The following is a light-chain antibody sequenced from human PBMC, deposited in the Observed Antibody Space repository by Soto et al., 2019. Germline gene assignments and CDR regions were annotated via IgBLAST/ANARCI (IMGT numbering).Light chain of an antibody. CDR1: QGIRNA. CDR3: LQDYSYPRT. Sequence: AIQMTPSPSSLSASVGDRVTITCRARQGIRNALGWYQQRPGKAPKLLIYATSNLQTGAPSRFSGSGSGTDFTLTISSLQPEEFATYYCLQDYSYPRTFGQGTKVEIK. CDR2: ATS. V-gene: IGKV1-6*01. J-gene: IGKJ1*01.